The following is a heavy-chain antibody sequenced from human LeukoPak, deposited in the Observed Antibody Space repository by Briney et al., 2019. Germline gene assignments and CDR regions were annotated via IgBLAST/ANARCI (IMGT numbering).Heavy chain of an antibody. CDR1: GFTLRNYW. V-gene: IGHV3-74*01. CDR2: INGDGTSA. Sequence: GGSLRLSCAASGFTLRNYWMHWVRQTPGKGLLWVSRINGDGTSATYAGSVKGRFTISRDNAKNTLYLQMNSLRAEDTAVYYCARVAYCGGDCYSLDYYYMDVWGKGTTVTVSS. CDR3: ARVAYCGGDCYSLDYYYMDV. D-gene: IGHD2-21*02. J-gene: IGHJ6*03.